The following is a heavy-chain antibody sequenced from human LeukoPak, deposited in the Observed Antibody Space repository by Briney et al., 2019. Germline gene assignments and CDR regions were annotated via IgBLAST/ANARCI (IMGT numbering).Heavy chain of an antibody. D-gene: IGHD5-18*01. CDR3: ARDTSVDTAMVFDY. CDR1: GYTFTSYA. CDR2: INAGNGNT. V-gene: IGHV1-3*01. J-gene: IGHJ4*02. Sequence: ASVKVSCKASGYTFTSYAMHWVRPAPGQRLEWMGWINAGNGNTKYSQKSQGRVTITRDTSASTAYMELSSLRSEDTAVYYCARDTSVDTAMVFDYWGQGTLVTVSS.